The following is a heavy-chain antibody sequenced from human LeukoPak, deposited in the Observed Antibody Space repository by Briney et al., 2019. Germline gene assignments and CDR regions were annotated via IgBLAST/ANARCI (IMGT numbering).Heavy chain of an antibody. V-gene: IGHV4-59*01. CDR2: FYDTRSP. Sequence: SETLSLTCTVSGGSINLYYWSWIRQPPGKGLEWIGYFYDTRSPKYNPSLERRVTISVDMSRKQFSLNISSVTTVDTAVYYCARGRGSLTYWGQGTLATVSS. J-gene: IGHJ4*02. D-gene: IGHD3-10*01. CDR3: ARGRGSLTY. CDR1: GGSINLYY.